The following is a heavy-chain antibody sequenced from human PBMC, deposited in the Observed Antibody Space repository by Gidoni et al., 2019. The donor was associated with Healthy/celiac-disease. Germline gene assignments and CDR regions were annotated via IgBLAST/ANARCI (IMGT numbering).Heavy chain of an antibody. CDR1: GYTFTGYY. CDR2: INPISGGT. V-gene: IGHV1-2*02. J-gene: IGHJ4*02. D-gene: IGHD6-13*01. CDR3: ARGRIAAVIDY. Sequence: QVQLVQSGAEVKEPGASVTVSCKASGYTFTGYYIHWLRQAPGQGLEWMGWINPISGGTNYAQKLQGRVTMARDKSISTAYMEVGRLKSDDTAVYYCARGRIAAVIDYWGQGTLVTVSS.